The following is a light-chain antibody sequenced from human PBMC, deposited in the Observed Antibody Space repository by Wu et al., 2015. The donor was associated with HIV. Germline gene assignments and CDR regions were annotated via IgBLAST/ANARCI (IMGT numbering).Light chain of an antibody. J-gene: IGKJ1*01. CDR3: QQYDSYPT. V-gene: IGKV1-5*03. CDR2: KAS. CDR1: QSITNW. Sequence: DIQMTQSPSTLSASVGDRVTITCRAGQSITNWLAWYQQKPGKAPKLLIYKASNLENGVPSRFSGSGSGTEFTLTISSLQPDDFATYYCQQYDSYPTFGQGTKVEVK.